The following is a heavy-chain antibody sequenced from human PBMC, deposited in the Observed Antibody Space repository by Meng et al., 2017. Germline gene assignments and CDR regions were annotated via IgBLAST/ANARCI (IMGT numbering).Heavy chain of an antibody. CDR1: GFTFSNAW. CDR3: TTEYHYYFYGMDF. Sequence: GESLKISCAASGFTFSNAWMSWVRQAPGKGLERVGRIKSKTDGGTTDYAAPVKGRFTISRDDSKNRLYLQMNSLKTEDTALYYCTTEYHYYFYGMDFWGQGTAVTVSS. CDR2: IKSKTDGGTT. V-gene: IGHV3-15*01. J-gene: IGHJ6*02.